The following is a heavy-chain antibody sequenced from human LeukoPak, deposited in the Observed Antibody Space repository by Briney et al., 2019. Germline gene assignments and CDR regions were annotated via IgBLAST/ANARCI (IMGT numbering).Heavy chain of an antibody. CDR1: GGSFSGYY. CDR3: ARTYYYGSYYMDV. CDR2: INHSGST. J-gene: IGHJ6*03. Sequence: SETLSLTCAVYGGSFSGYYWSWIRQPPGKGLEWIGEINHSGSTNYNPSLKGRVTISVDTSKNQFSLKVSSVTAADTAVYYCARTYYYGSYYMDVWGKGTTVTISS. V-gene: IGHV4-34*01. D-gene: IGHD3-10*01.